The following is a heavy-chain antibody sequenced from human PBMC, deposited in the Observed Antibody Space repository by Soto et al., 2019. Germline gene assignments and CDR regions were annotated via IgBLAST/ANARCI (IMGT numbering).Heavy chain of an antibody. Sequence: EVPLVESGGGLVQPGGSLRLSCAASGFTFSSYSMNWVRQAPGKGLEWVSYISSSSSTIYYADSVKGRFTISRDNAXXSLYLQMNSLRAEDTAVYYCATTITATPYFYGMDVWGHGTTVTVSS. CDR3: ATTITATPYFYGMDV. V-gene: IGHV3-48*01. D-gene: IGHD1-20*01. CDR1: GFTFSSYS. J-gene: IGHJ6*02. CDR2: ISSSSSTI.